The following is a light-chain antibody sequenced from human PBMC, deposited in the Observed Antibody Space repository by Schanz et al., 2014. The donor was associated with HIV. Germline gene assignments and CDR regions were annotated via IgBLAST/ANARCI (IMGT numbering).Light chain of an antibody. CDR2: AAS. J-gene: IGKJ1*01. V-gene: IGKV3-20*01. CDR1: QSVSTTS. Sequence: EVVMTQSPAMLYVAPGERATLSCRASQSVSTTSLAWYLHKPGQSPRLLIYAASSRATGIPDRFSGSGSGTDFTLTINRLEPEDFAVFYCQQYGSPPRTFGQGTKVEF. CDR3: QQYGSPPRT.